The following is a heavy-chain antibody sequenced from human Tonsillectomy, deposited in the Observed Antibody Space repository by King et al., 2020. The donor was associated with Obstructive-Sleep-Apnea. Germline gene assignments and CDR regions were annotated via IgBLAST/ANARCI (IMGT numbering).Heavy chain of an antibody. V-gene: IGHV3-23*04. J-gene: IGHJ6*02. D-gene: IGHD6-13*01. CDR1: GFTVSSYA. Sequence: VQLVESGGGLVQPGGSLRLSCAASGFTVSSYAMSWVRQAPGKGLEWVSTISSTGTTTYYPDSVKGRFTISRDNSKNTLYLQMNSLRAEDTAVYYCAKIQQLVNYYYYGMDVWGLGTTVTVSS. CDR3: AKIQQLVNYYYYGMDV. CDR2: ISSTGTTT.